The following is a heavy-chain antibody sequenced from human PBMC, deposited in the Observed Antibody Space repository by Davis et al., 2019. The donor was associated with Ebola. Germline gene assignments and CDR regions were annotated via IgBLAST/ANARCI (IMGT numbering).Heavy chain of an antibody. CDR2: INHSGSI. Sequence: MPSETLSLTCAVYGGSFSGYYWSWIRQPPGKGLEWIGEINHSGSINYNPSLKSRVTISVDTSKNQFSLKVSSVTAADTAVYYCARGGGHSYDYIPQYHYYAMDVWGQGTTVTVSS. D-gene: IGHD5-18*01. J-gene: IGHJ6*02. CDR1: GGSFSGYY. CDR3: ARGGGHSYDYIPQYHYYAMDV. V-gene: IGHV4-34*01.